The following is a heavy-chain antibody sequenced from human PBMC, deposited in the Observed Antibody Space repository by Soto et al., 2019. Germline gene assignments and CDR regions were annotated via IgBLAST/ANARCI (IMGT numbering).Heavy chain of an antibody. CDR1: GDTFNSYV. CDR3: TRSYVYTFGGSMDN. V-gene: IGHV1-69*01. J-gene: IGHJ4*02. D-gene: IGHD5-18*01. Sequence: QVQLVQSGPEVKKPGSSVKVSCKASGDTFNSYVITWVRQAPGQGLKWLGGIIPAFGTTSYAQNFQDRLTITAHEAATTVHMELSSLTSDDTAMYDCTRSYVYTFGGSMDNWGQGTLVTGSS. CDR2: IIPAFGTT.